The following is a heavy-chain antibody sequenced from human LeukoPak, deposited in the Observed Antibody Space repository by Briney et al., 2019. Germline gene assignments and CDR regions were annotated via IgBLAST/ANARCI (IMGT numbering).Heavy chain of an antibody. CDR1: GGPIYSYY. J-gene: IGHJ3*02. D-gene: IGHD3-9*01. Sequence: SETLSLTCTVSGGPIYSYYWSWIRQTAGKGLEWIGYIYYSGSTNYNPSLKSRVTISVDTSKNQFSLKLSSVTAADTAVYYCARDQRYRGAFDIWGQGTMVTVSS. CDR3: ARDQRYRGAFDI. V-gene: IGHV4-59*01. CDR2: IYYSGST.